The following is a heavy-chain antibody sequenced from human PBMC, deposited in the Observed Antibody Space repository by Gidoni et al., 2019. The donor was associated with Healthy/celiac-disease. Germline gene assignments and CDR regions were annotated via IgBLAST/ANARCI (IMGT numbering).Heavy chain of an antibody. Sequence: QVQLVQSGAEVKKPGASVKVSCKASGYTFTSYAMHWVRQAPGQRLEWMGWINAGNGNTKYSQKFQGRVTITRDTSASTAYMEPSSLRSEDTAVYYCARDDGDYSYYYYYGMGVWGQGTTVTVSS. CDR3: ARDDGDYSYYYYYGMGV. CDR2: INAGNGNT. J-gene: IGHJ6*02. D-gene: IGHD4-17*01. V-gene: IGHV1-3*01. CDR1: GYTFTSYA.